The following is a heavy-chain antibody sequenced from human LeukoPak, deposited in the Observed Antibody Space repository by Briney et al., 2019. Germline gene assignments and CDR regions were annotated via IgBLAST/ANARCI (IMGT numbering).Heavy chain of an antibody. CDR1: GFTLSSYG. CDR2: ISWNSGSI. Sequence: PGGSLRLSCAASGFTLSSYGMHWVRQAPGKGLEWVSGISWNSGSIGYADSVKGRFTISRDNAKNSLYLQMNSLRAEDTALYYCAKDQIRYSSGWSNSLFDYWGQGTLVTVSS. V-gene: IGHV3-9*01. J-gene: IGHJ4*02. CDR3: AKDQIRYSSGWSNSLFDY. D-gene: IGHD6-19*01.